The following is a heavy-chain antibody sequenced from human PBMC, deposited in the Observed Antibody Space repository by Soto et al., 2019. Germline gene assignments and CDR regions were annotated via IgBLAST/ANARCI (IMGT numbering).Heavy chain of an antibody. CDR3: ATSGPNTGDS. Sequence: ASVKVSCKASGYSFTDYDVHWVRQAPGQGLEWVGGINPKSGGTDYAQDLQGRVTMTRDTSISTAYTELSRLTSDDTAVYYCATSGPNTGDSWGQATLVTVFS. CDR1: GYSFTDYD. V-gene: IGHV1-2*02. J-gene: IGHJ4*02. CDR2: INPKSGGT.